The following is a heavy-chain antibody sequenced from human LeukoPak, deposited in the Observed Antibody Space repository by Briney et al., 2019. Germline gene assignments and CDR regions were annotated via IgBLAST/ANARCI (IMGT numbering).Heavy chain of an antibody. V-gene: IGHV3-48*03. CDR1: GFTFSSYA. CDR3: ARRLPYFGMDV. CDR2: ITNSGSAI. Sequence: GGSLRLSCAASGFTFSSYAMHWVRQAPGKGREWVSFITNSGSAIEYTDSVKGRFTISRDNAKNSLYLQMNSLRAEDTALYYCARRLPYFGMDVWGQGTTVTVSS. D-gene: IGHD5-18*01. J-gene: IGHJ6*02.